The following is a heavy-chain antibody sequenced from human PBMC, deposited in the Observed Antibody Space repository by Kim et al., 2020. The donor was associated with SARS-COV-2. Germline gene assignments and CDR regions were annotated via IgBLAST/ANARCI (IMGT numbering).Heavy chain of an antibody. V-gene: IGHV3-73*01. CDR1: GFTFSGSA. CDR2: IRSKANSYAT. Sequence: GGSLRLSCAASGFTFSGSAMHWVRQASGKGLEWVGRIRSKANSYATAYAASVKGRFTISRDDSKNTAYLQMNSLKTEDTAVYYCTSTVTSRNKYYYYGMDGWGQGTTVTVSS. D-gene: IGHD4-17*01. CDR3: TSTVTSRNKYYYYGMDG. J-gene: IGHJ6*02.